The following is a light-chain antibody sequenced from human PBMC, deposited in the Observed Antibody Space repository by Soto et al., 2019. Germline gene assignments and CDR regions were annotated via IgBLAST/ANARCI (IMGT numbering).Light chain of an antibody. CDR3: QHYNNWPLT. Sequence: IVMTQSPATLSVPPGDRASLSCRASQSIRSNLAWYQQKPGQAPRLIIFGASTRATAIPARFSGSGSGTDFTLTITSLQSEDFAVYYCQHYNNWPLTFGGGTKVDIK. CDR2: GAS. CDR1: QSIRSN. V-gene: IGKV3-15*01. J-gene: IGKJ4*01.